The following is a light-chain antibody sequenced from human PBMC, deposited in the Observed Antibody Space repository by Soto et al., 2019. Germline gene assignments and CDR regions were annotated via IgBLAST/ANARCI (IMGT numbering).Light chain of an antibody. V-gene: IGKV2-28*01. CDR3: MQALQTLYT. J-gene: IGKJ2*01. CDR2: LGS. Sequence: IVMIKSPLSLPATPGEPASFSSRSSQSLRLSNGKTYLNWYLKKPGQSPQLLIYLGSYRASGVPDRFSGSGSGTDFTLKISTVEAEDVGVYYCMQALQTLYTFGQGTKLEIK. CDR1: QSLRLSNGKTY.